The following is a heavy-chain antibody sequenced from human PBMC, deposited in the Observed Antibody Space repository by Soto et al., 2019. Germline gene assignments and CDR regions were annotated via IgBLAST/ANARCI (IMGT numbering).Heavy chain of an antibody. CDR3: TRGLFSGSYYSGGWYYFDS. D-gene: IGHD1-26*01. J-gene: IGHJ4*02. CDR2: INHSGSS. Sequence: SETLSLTCVVSGGSISSGGYFWSWIRQPPGKGLEWIGYINHSGSSIYNPSLKNRVTISTMSNNKFSLELSSVTAADTAVYYCTRGLFSGSYYSGGWYYFDSWGQGTMVTVSS. V-gene: IGHV4-30-2*01. CDR1: GGSISSGGYF.